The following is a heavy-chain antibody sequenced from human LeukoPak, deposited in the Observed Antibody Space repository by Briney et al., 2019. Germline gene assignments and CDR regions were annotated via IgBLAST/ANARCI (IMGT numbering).Heavy chain of an antibody. CDR1: GFTFSSYS. CDR2: ISSSSSTI. J-gene: IGHJ4*02. V-gene: IGHV3-48*01. CDR3: ATPLSIGGY. D-gene: IGHD3-10*01. Sequence: QPGGSLRLSCAVSGFTFSSYSMSWVRQAPGKGLEWVSYISSSSSTIYCADSVKGRFTISRDNAKNSLYLQMNSLRAEDTAVYYCATPLSIGGYWGQGSLVTVSS.